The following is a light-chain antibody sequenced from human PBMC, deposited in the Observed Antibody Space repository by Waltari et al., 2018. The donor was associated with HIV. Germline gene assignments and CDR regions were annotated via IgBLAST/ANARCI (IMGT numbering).Light chain of an antibody. Sequence: SALTQPPSASGSPGQSVTISCTGTTADVGGYNHVSWYQQHPGQAPKFLIFEVNQRPSGVPIRFSGSKSGNTASLPVSGLQAEDEAHYYCVSYAGVNDRWAFGGGTKLTV. CDR1: TADVGGYNH. CDR3: VSYAGVNDRWA. J-gene: IGLJ3*02. V-gene: IGLV2-8*01. CDR2: EVN.